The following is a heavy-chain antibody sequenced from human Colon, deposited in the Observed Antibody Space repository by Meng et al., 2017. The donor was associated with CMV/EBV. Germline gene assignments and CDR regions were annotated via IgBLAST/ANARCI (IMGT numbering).Heavy chain of an antibody. CDR3: VRRDYDSSGYYFNWYFDL. V-gene: IGHV4-59*08. CDR2: IYYTGSN. D-gene: IGHD3-22*01. Sequence: QVQLQESGPGLVKPSETLSLTCNVSGGSIGTYYWGWIRQSPGKGLEWIGFIYYTGSNHYNPSLKSRVIISVDTSKNQFSQKLSSVTAADTAVYYCVRRDYDSSGYYFNWYFDLWGRGTLVTVSS. CDR1: GGSIGTYY. J-gene: IGHJ2*01.